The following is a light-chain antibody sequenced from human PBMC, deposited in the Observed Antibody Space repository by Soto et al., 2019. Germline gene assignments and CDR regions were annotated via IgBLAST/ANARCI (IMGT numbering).Light chain of an antibody. CDR3: QQYIRWPLT. Sequence: EMVVTQSPATLSVSPGERATLSCRASQDVSSNLAWYQQKPGQAPSLLSYGASTRATGTPARFSGSGSGTEFTLTISSLQSEAYAFYCCQQYIRWPLTFGGGTKVEI. J-gene: IGKJ4*01. CDR2: GAS. CDR1: QDVSSN. V-gene: IGKV3-15*01.